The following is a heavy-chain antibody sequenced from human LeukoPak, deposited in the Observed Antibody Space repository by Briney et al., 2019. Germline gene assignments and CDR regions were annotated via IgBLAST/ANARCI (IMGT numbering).Heavy chain of an antibody. CDR1: GYTFNTYG. J-gene: IGHJ5*02. Sequence: GASVTVSCKASGYTFNTYGMNWVRQAPGQGLEWMGWISAYNGNTNYAQNFQGRITLTTDTSTSTAYMELTSLRFDDTAVYYCAGDGRQWVPLNWFDPWGQGTLVIVSS. D-gene: IGHD6-19*01. V-gene: IGHV1-18*04. CDR3: AGDGRQWVPLNWFDP. CDR2: ISAYNGNT.